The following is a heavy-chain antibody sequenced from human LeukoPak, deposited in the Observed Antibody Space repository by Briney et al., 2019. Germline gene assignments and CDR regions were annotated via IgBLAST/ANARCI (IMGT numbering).Heavy chain of an antibody. CDR1: GGSISSYY. CDR3: ARGYDSGFYGGFAP. V-gene: IGHV4-59*01. Sequence: SETLSLTCIVAGGSISSYYWIWIRQPPGKGLEWIGHISYSGTTNYNPSLQSRVTISVDTSKKQFSLKLNSVTAADTAVYYCARGYDSGFYGGFAPGGQGPLATVSS. J-gene: IGHJ5*02. D-gene: IGHD3-10*01. CDR2: ISYSGTT.